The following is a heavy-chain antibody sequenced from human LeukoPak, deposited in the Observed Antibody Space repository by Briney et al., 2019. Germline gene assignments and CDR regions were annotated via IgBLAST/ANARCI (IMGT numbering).Heavy chain of an antibody. CDR3: ASPGIVAAGTDRGFDY. CDR1: GGSISSYY. CDR2: IYYSGST. V-gene: IGHV4-59*01. Sequence: PSQTLSLTCTVSGGSISSYYWSWIRQPPGKGLEWIGFIYYSGSTNYNPSLRSRVTISVDTSKNECSLKLSSVTAADTAVYYCASPGIVAAGTDRGFDYWGQGTLVSVPS. J-gene: IGHJ4*02. D-gene: IGHD6-13*01.